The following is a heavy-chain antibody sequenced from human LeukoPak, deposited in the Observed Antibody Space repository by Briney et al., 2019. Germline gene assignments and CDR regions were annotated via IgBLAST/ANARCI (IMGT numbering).Heavy chain of an antibody. V-gene: IGHV3-23*01. J-gene: IGHJ4*02. CDR2: ISGSGGST. Sequence: GGSLRLSCAASGFTFSSYDMSWVRQAPGKGLEWVSAISGSGGSTYYADSVKGRFTISRDNSKNTLYLQMNSLRAEDTAVYYCAKALRDIVVVPAAVEFDYWGQGTLVTVSS. D-gene: IGHD2-2*01. CDR3: AKALRDIVVVPAAVEFDY. CDR1: GFTFSSYD.